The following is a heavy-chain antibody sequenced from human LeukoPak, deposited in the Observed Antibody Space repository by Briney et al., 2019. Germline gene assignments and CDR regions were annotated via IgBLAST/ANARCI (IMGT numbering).Heavy chain of an antibody. D-gene: IGHD3-10*01. Sequence: PSETLSLTCAVNAGSFTGYYWSWIRQPPGKGLEWIGEIDHTGSISYNPSLRSRVTTSVDTFKNQFSLKLRSVTAADRAIYYCARGGYGXGSHYRYWGQGTLVTVSS. CDR2: IDHTGSI. CDR1: AGSFTGYY. J-gene: IGHJ4*02. V-gene: IGHV4-34*01. CDR3: ARGGYGXGSHYRY.